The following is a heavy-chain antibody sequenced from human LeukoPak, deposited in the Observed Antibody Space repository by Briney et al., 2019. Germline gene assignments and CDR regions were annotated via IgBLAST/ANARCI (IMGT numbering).Heavy chain of an antibody. CDR3: ARSFWSGYYGFDY. V-gene: IGHV1-2*02. Sequence: ASVKVSCKASGYTFTGYYMRWVRQAPGQGLEWMGWINPNSGGTNYAQKFQGRVTMTRDTSISTAYMELSRLRSDDTAVYYCARSFWSGYYGFDYWGQGTLVTVSS. D-gene: IGHD3-3*01. J-gene: IGHJ4*02. CDR1: GYTFTGYY. CDR2: INPNSGGT.